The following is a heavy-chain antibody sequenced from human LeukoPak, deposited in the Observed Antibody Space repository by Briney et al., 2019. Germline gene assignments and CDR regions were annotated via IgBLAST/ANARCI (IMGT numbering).Heavy chain of an antibody. CDR3: AREEVVINY. CDR2: IKQDGSEK. D-gene: IGHD3-22*01. V-gene: IGHV3-7*05. J-gene: IGHJ4*02. Sequence: GGSLRLSCAASGFTFSTYSMNWVRQAPGKGLEWVANIKQDGSEKYYVDSVKGRFTISRDNAKNSLYLQMNSLRAEDTAVYYCAREEVVINYWGQGTLVTVSS. CDR1: GFTFSTYS.